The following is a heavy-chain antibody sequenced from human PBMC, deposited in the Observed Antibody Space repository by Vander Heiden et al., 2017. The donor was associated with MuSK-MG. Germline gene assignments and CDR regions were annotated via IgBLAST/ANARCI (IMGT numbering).Heavy chain of an antibody. V-gene: IGHV3-33*01. CDR3: ARDVGGDCRNLWFDY. CDR1: GFPFSSDG. J-gene: IGHJ4*01. CDR2: IWYDGSNK. Sequence: QVQLVESGGGVVQPGRSVRIYCAASGFPFSSDGMDWVRQAPGKGLEWVAVIWYDGSNKYYADSVKGQFTSSRDNSKNTLYMQVSSPRAEDTAVYYCARDVGGDCRNLWFDYWGHGTLVTVSS. D-gene: IGHD2-21*01.